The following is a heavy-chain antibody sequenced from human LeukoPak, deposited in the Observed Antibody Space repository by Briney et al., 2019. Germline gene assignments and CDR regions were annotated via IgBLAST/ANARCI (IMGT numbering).Heavy chain of an antibody. D-gene: IGHD6-6*01. J-gene: IGHJ4*02. V-gene: IGHV1-2*02. CDR1: GYTFTGYY. CDR3: ARGHSSLRLYYFDS. CDR2: INPNSGGT. Sequence: GASVKVSCKASGYTFTGYYMHWVRQAPGQGLEWMGWINPNSGGTNYAQKFEGRVTMTRDTSISTADMELSSLTSEDTAVYYCARGHSSLRLYYFDSWGQGTLVTVSS.